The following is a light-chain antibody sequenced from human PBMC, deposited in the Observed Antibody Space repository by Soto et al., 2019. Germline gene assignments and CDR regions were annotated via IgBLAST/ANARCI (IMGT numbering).Light chain of an antibody. Sequence: QSALTQPPSASGSPGQSVTIYCTGTINDVGGYNYVSWYQQLPGKAPKLMIYEVSKRPSGVPDRFSGSKSGNTASLTVSGLQAEDEADYYCSSYAGSNNLGVFGGGTKLTVL. CDR3: SSYAGSNNLGV. CDR2: EVS. CDR1: INDVGGYNY. J-gene: IGLJ3*02. V-gene: IGLV2-8*01.